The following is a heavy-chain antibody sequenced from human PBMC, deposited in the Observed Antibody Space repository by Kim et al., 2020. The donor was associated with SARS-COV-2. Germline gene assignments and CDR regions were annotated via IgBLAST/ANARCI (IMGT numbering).Heavy chain of an antibody. J-gene: IGHJ2*01. Sequence: KFQGRVTMTRDTSTSTVYMELSSLRSEDTAVYYCARDYYGSGRQDWYVDLWGRGTLVTVSS. V-gene: IGHV1-46*01. D-gene: IGHD3-10*01. CDR3: ARDYYGSGRQDWYVDL.